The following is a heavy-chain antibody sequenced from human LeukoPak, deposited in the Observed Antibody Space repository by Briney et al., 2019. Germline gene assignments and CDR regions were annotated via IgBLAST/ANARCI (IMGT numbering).Heavy chain of an antibody. CDR2: INHSGST. V-gene: IGHV4-34*01. D-gene: IGHD3-3*01. J-gene: IGHJ5*02. CDR1: GCSFSGYY. Sequence: QASETLSLTCAVYGCSFSGYYWSWIRQPPGKGLEWIGEINHSGSTNYNPSLKSRVTISVDTSKNQFSLKLSSVTAADTAVYYCAREGYDFWSGYYYPLNWFDHWGQGTLVTVSS. CDR3: AREGYDFWSGYYYPLNWFDH.